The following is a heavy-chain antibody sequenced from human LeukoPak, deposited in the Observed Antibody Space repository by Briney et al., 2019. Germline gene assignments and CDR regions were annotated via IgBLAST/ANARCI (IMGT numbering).Heavy chain of an antibody. Sequence: SETLSLTCTVSGDSISGYYWSWIRQPPGKGLEWIGYIYYSGRTNYNPSLKSRVTISEDTSKNHFSLRLRSVTAADTAVYYCARALQDYYYGMDVWGQGTTVTVSS. D-gene: IGHD5-24*01. V-gene: IGHV4-59*08. CDR3: ARALQDYYYGMDV. CDR1: GDSISGYY. CDR2: IYYSGRT. J-gene: IGHJ6*02.